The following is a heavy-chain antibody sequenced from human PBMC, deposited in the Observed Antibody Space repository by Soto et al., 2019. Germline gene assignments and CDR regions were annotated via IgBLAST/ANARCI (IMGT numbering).Heavy chain of an antibody. D-gene: IGHD1-26*01. V-gene: IGHV4-30-4*01. CDR1: GGSIISGDNY. J-gene: IGHJ5*02. Sequence: QLQLQESVPGLVKPSQTLSLTCTVSGGSIISGDNYWSWVRQPPGKGLEGLGYISNSGNTYYNPSVKSRLTTSLDASKNQFSLHLSSVTAADTAVYFCARLGTLLGKVTNNWFDPWGQGALVTVSS. CDR2: ISNSGNT. CDR3: ARLGTLLGKVTNNWFDP.